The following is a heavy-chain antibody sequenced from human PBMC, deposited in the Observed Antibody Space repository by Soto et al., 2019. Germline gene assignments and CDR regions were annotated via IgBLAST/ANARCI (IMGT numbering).Heavy chain of an antibody. V-gene: IGHV4-59*08. Sequence: PSETLSLTCTVSGGSISSYYWSWIRQPPGKGLEWIGYMFYSGSSTNYNPSLKSRVTISVDTSKNQFSLKLSSVTAADTAVYYCARHQSHSSSYVDPWGQGTLVTVSS. D-gene: IGHD6-13*01. CDR1: GGSISSYY. J-gene: IGHJ5*02. CDR2: MFYSGSST. CDR3: ARHQSHSSSYVDP.